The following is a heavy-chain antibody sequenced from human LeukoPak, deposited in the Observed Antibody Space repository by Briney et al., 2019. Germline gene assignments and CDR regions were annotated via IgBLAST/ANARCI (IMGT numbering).Heavy chain of an antibody. J-gene: IGHJ4*02. CDR2: ISWNSGSI. Sequence: PGGSLRLSCAASGFTFDDYAMHWVRQAPGKGLEWVSGISWNSGSIGYADSVKGRFTISRDNAKNSLYLQMNSLRAEDTAVYYCARDFRIAVAGTPDYWGQGTLVTVSS. D-gene: IGHD6-19*01. CDR1: GFTFDDYA. CDR3: ARDFRIAVAGTPDY. V-gene: IGHV3-9*01.